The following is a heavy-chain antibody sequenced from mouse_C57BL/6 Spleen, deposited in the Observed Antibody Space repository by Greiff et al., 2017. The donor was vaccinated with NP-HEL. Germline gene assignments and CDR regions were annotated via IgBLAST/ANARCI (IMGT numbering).Heavy chain of an antibody. Sequence: LQESGAELVRPGTSVKVSCKASGYAFTNYLIEWVKQRPGQGLEWIGVINPGSGGTNYNEKFKGKATLTADKSSSTAYMQLSSLTSEDSAVYFGARKDYSGGYYAMDYWGQGTSVTVSS. J-gene: IGHJ4*01. CDR1: GYAFTNYL. CDR2: INPGSGGT. D-gene: IGHD1-1*01. CDR3: ARKDYSGGYYAMDY. V-gene: IGHV1-54*01.